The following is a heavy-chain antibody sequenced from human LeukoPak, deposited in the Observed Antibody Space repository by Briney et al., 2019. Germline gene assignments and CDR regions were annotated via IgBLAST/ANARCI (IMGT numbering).Heavy chain of an antibody. D-gene: IGHD6-13*01. CDR3: AREGIAAIYYFDY. V-gene: IGHV3-21*01. CDR2: ISSSSSYI. Sequence: SSISSSSSYIYYADSVKGRFTISRDNAKNSLYLQMNSLRAEDTAVYYCAREGIAAIYYFDYWGQGTLVTVSS. J-gene: IGHJ4*02.